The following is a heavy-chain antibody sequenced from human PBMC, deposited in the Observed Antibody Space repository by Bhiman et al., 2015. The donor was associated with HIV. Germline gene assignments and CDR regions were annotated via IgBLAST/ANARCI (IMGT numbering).Heavy chain of an antibody. CDR3: ARDETQRRYALTAFDI. J-gene: IGHJ3*02. Sequence: QVQLVESGGGVVQPGRSLRLSCAASGFTFTSFGMHWVRQAPGKGLEWVAVISYDGNNKYYADSVKGRFTISRENSKNSVYLQMNSLRAEDTALYYCARDETQRRYALTAFDIWGQGTMVTVSS. D-gene: IGHD6-25*01. CDR1: GFTFTSFG. CDR2: ISYDGNNK. V-gene: IGHV3-30*03.